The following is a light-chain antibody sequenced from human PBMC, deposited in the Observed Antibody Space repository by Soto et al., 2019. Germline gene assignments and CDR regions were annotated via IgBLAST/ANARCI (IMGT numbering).Light chain of an antibody. Sequence: QSVLTQPASVSGSPGQSITISCSGPTSDIHDSHSISWYRHHPGTAPRLIVYDVNKRPSGISPRFSGSKSGLTASLTISGLQGEDEADYFCTSYTAKNTLVFGTGTKVTVL. CDR2: DVN. V-gene: IGLV2-14*01. J-gene: IGLJ1*01. CDR1: TSDIHDSHS. CDR3: TSYTAKNTLV.